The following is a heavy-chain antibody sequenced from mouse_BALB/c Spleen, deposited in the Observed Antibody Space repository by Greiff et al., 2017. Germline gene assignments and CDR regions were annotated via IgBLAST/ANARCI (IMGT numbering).Heavy chain of an antibody. Sequence: EVQLVESGGGLVKPGGSLKLSCAASGFTFSSYTMSWVRQTPEKRLEWVATISSGGSYTYYPDSVKGRFTISRDNAKNTLYLQMSSLKSEDTAMYYCTRGDLPFDYWGQGTTLTVSS. CDR1: GFTFSSYT. CDR2: ISSGGSYT. V-gene: IGHV5-6-4*01. D-gene: IGHD3-3*01. J-gene: IGHJ2*01. CDR3: TRGDLPFDY.